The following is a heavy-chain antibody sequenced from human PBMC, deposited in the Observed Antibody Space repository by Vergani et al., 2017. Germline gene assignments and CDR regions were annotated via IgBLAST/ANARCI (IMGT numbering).Heavy chain of an antibody. CDR2: LRSDGTTK. D-gene: IGHD1-20*01. CDR3: ARAYGRYDWFDY. V-gene: IGHV3-30*02. CDR1: GFTLSEYG. J-gene: IGHJ4*01. Sequence: VQLVESGGGLVKPGGSLRLSCAASGFTLSEYGIHWVRQAPGKGPDWVAFLRSDGTTKYYEDSVKGRFTISRDISKNTVYLQMNSLRVEDTAVYYCARAYGRYDWFDYWGQRTLVTVSS.